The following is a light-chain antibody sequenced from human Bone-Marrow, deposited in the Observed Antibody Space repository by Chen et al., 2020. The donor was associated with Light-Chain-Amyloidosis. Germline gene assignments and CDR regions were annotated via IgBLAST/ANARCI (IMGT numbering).Light chain of an antibody. V-gene: IGLV2-11*01. CDR3: CSCAGSYGFGV. J-gene: IGLJ2*01. CDR2: DVS. Sequence: QSALTQPRSVSGSPGQSVTISCTGTSSDVRGSNYVSCDQQHPGKAPKIMIYDVSKRTSGVPDRCSGSKSGNAASLTISWLQAEGEADYCCCSCAGSYGFGVCGGWTKLTVL. CDR1: SSDVRGSNY.